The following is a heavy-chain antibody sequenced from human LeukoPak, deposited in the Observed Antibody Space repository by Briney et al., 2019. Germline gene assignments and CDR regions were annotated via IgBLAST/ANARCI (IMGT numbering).Heavy chain of an antibody. CDR1: GGSISSGGYS. J-gene: IGHJ5*02. Sequence: HSETLSLTCADSGGSISSGGYSWSWIRQPPGKGLEWIGYIYHSGSTYYNPSLKSRVTISVDRSKSQFSLKLSSVTAADTAVYYCARGGSWNEGWFDPWGQGTLVTVSS. CDR2: IYHSGST. V-gene: IGHV4-30-2*01. D-gene: IGHD1-1*01. CDR3: ARGGSWNEGWFDP.